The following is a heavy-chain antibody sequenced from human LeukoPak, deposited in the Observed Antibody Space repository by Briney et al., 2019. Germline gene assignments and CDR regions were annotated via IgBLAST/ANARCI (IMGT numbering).Heavy chain of an antibody. CDR2: IYYSGST. D-gene: IGHD3-10*01. J-gene: IGHJ4*02. CDR1: GGSISSSSYY. Sequence: SETLSLTCTVSGGSISSSSYYWGWIRQPPGKGLEWIGSIYYSGSTYYNPSLKSRVTISVDTSKNQFSLKLSSVTAADTAVYYCARGQYYYGSGSYRRPADYWGQGTLVTVSS. CDR3: ARGQYYYGSGSYRRPADY. V-gene: IGHV4-39*07.